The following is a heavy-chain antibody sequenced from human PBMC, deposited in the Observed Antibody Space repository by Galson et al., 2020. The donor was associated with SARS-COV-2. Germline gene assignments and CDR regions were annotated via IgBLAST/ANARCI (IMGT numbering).Heavy chain of an antibody. CDR3: ARAGRIVVVPAAIDYYYYYGMDV. V-gene: IGHV1-69*13. CDR1: GGTFSSYA. Sequence: SVKVSCKASGGTFSSYAISWVRQAPGQGLEWMGGIIPIFGTANYAQKFQGRVTITADESTSTAYMELSSLRSEDTAVYYCARAGRIVVVPAAIDYYYYYGMDVWGQGTTVTVSS. CDR2: IIPIFGTA. D-gene: IGHD2-2*01. J-gene: IGHJ6*02.